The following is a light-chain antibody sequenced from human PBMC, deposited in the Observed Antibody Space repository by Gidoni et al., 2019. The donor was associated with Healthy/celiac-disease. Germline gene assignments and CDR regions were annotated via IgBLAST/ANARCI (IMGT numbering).Light chain of an antibody. CDR2: WAS. J-gene: IGKJ1*01. CDR3: QQYYSTPWT. V-gene: IGKV4-1*01. Sequence: DIVMTPSPESLALSLGEKATINCKSSKSVLYSSNNKNYLAWYQQKPGQPPKLLIYWASTRESGVPDRFSGSGSGTDFTLTISSLQAEDVAVYYCQQYYSTPWTFGQGTKVEIK. CDR1: KSVLYSSNNKNY.